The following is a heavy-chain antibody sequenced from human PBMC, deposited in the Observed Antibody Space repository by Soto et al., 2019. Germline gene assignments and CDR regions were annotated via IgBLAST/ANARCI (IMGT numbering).Heavy chain of an antibody. J-gene: IGHJ4*02. D-gene: IGHD6-6*01. CDR1: GGSFSGYY. CDR3: ARSPLKYSSSSHADY. Sequence: SETLSLTCAVYGGSFSGYYWSWIRQPPGKGLEWIGEINHSGSTNYNPSLKSRVTISVDTSKNQFSLKLSSVTAADTAVYYCARSPLKYSSSSHADYWGQGTLVTVSS. CDR2: INHSGST. V-gene: IGHV4-34*01.